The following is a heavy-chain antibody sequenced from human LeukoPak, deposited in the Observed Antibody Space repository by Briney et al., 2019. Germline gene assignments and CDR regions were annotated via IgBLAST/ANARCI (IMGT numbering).Heavy chain of an antibody. V-gene: IGHV3-23*01. J-gene: IGHJ3*01. CDR3: GRDPNGDYVGAFDF. CDR2: IRGSGDGT. CDR1: GFTFSSFA. D-gene: IGHD4-17*01. Sequence: PVGSLRLSCAASGFTFSSFAMTWVRQAPGKGLEWGSSIRGSGDGTSYADSVNGRFTMSRDNSKNTLYLQMNSLRAEDTAIYYCGRDPNGDYVGAFDFWGQGTLVTVSS.